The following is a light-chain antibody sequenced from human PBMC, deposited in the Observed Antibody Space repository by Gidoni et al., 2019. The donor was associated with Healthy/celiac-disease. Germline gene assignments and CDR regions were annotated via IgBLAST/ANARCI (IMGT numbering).Light chain of an antibody. CDR3: SSYTSSNTLV. V-gene: IGLV2-14*01. Sequence: QSALPPPALVSGSPGQSIPISCTGTSSDVGCYNYVSWYQQHPGKAPKLMIDDVSNRPSGVSNRFAGSKSGNTASLTISGLQAEDEADYYGSSYTSSNTLVFGGVTKLTVL. CDR2: DVS. J-gene: IGLJ2*01. CDR1: SSDVGCYNY.